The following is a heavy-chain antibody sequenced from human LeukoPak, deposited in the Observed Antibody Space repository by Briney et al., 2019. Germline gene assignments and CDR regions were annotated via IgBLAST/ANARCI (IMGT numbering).Heavy chain of an antibody. D-gene: IGHD6-19*01. Sequence: PSETLSLTCAVYGGSFSGYDWSWIRQPPGKGLEWIGEINRSGGTNYNPTLNSRVSISVDSSKNQFSLKLSSVTAANTAVYYCARVRYGYSSGWDYYYYGMDVWGQGTTVTVSS. V-gene: IGHV4-34*01. CDR1: GGSFSGYD. CDR3: ARVRYGYSSGWDYYYYGMDV. CDR2: INRSGGT. J-gene: IGHJ6*02.